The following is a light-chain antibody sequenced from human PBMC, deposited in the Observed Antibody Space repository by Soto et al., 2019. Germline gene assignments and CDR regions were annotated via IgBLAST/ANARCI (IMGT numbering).Light chain of an antibody. CDR3: HQYGISP. CDR2: GAS. CDR1: QSISSNY. Sequence: EIVLTQSPGTLSLSPGERVTLSCRASQSISSNYLAWYQQTPGQAPRLLICGASSRATGIPDRFSGRGSGTEFSLTSSRLEPEDFAVYYCHQYGISPFGGGTKVDIK. J-gene: IGKJ4*01. V-gene: IGKV3-20*01.